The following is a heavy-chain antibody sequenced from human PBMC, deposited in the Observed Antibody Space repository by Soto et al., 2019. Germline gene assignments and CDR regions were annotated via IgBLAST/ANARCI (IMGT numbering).Heavy chain of an antibody. V-gene: IGHV1-69*06. CDR3: ARFAPVGATKVDAFDI. Sequence: ASVKVSCKASGGTFSSYAISWVRQAPGQGLEWMGGIIPIFGTANYAQKFQGRVTITADKSTSTAYMELSSLRSEDTAVYYCARFAPVGATKVDAFDIWGQGTMVTV. D-gene: IGHD1-26*01. CDR1: GGTFSSYA. J-gene: IGHJ3*02. CDR2: IIPIFGTA.